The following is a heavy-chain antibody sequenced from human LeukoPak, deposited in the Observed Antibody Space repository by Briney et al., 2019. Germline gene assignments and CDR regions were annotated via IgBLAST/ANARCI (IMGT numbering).Heavy chain of an antibody. Sequence: GGSLRLSCAASGFTFSDYYMSWIRQAPGKGLEWVAYITSSGDNIYYADSVKGRFTISSDNAKNALFLRMSSLRVEDTATYYCASDIVATSGDFWGQGTLVSVSS. V-gene: IGHV3-11*01. J-gene: IGHJ4*02. D-gene: IGHD5-12*01. CDR1: GFTFSDYY. CDR3: ASDIVATSGDF. CDR2: ITSSGDNI.